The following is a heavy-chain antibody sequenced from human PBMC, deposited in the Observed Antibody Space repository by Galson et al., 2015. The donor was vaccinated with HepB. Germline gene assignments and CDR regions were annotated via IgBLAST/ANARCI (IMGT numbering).Heavy chain of an antibody. D-gene: IGHD2-15*01. CDR1: GFTFSSYS. CDR2: ISSGSSTK. J-gene: IGHJ6*02. CDR3: ASRAPCSGGSCYPLYYGMDV. Sequence: SLRLSCAASGFTFSSYSMNWVRQAPGKGLEWVSYISSGSSTKYYADSVKGRFTISRDNAKNSLYLQMNSLRDEDTAVYYCASRAPCSGGSCYPLYYGMDVWGQGTTVTVSS. V-gene: IGHV3-48*02.